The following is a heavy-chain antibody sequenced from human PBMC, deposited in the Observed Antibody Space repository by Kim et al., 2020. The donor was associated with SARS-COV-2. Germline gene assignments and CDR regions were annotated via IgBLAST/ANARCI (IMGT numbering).Heavy chain of an antibody. CDR2: ISGNGNNI. CDR3: AKRGLTSGYYKNWFDS. J-gene: IGHJ5*01. D-gene: IGHD2-2*01. Sequence: GGSLRLSCTASGFTFSIYAMTWVRQAPGKGLEWVSSISGNGNNIDYADSVKGRFTISRDNSKNTLFLQMNSLKADDTALYYCAKRGLTSGYYKNWFDSWGQGTLVTVSS. CDR1: GFTFSIYA. V-gene: IGHV3-23*01.